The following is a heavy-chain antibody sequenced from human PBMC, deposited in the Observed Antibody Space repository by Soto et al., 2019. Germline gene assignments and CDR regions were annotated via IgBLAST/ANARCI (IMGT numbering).Heavy chain of an antibody. CDR1: GFTFSSYG. D-gene: IGHD3-3*01. CDR2: ISYDGANK. V-gene: IGHV3-30*18. J-gene: IGHJ5*02. CDR3: AKPYCIFISCFDNWFDP. Sequence: QVQLVESGGGVVQPGRTLRLSCEASGFTFSSYGIHWVRQAPGKGLEWVALISYDGANKYYADSVKGRFTISRDNSKNTLYLQINSLRPEDTAVDYWAKPYCIFISCFDNWFDPWGQGTLVTVSS.